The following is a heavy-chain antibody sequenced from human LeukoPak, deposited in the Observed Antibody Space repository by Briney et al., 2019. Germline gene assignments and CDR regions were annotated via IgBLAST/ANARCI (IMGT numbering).Heavy chain of an antibody. CDR3: ARLPKYSRPLDY. V-gene: IGHV1-8*02. CDR2: MDPNSGNT. J-gene: IGHJ4*02. CDR1: GYTFSSYD. D-gene: IGHD6-6*01. Sequence: ASVKVSCKASGYTFSSYDINWVRQATGQGLEWMGWMDPNSGNTAYAQKFQGRVTMSRDTSISTAYMELSSLRSEDTAVYYCARLPKYSRPLDYWGQGTLVTVSS.